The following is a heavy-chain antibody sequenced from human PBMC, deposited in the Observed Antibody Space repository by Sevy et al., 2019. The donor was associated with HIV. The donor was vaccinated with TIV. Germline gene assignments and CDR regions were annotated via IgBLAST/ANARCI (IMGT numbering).Heavy chain of an antibody. J-gene: IGHJ4*02. CDR3: AKDDLGSIDY. D-gene: IGHD3-10*01. CDR1: GFIFSTSP. Sequence: GGSLRLSCAASGFIFSTSPMHWVRQAPGKGLECVAILSYDDSDENYADSVKGRFTISRDNSRNTLYLQMNSLRTEDTAVYYCAKDDLGSIDYCGQGTLVTVSS. CDR2: LSYDDSDE. V-gene: IGHV3-30-3*02.